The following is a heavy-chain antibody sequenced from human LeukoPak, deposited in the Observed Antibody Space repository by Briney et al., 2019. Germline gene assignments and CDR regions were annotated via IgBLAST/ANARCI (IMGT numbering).Heavy chain of an antibody. J-gene: IGHJ4*02. CDR3: AAGYSSTWYYFDY. D-gene: IGHD6-13*01. Sequence: PSETLSLTCTVSGDSISSYYWSWIRQPPGKGLEWIGYIYHSGSTNYNPSLKSRVTISADTSKDQFSLKLASVTAADTAVYYCAAGYSSTWYYFDYWGQGTLVTVSS. CDR2: IYHSGST. V-gene: IGHV4-59*01. CDR1: GDSISSYY.